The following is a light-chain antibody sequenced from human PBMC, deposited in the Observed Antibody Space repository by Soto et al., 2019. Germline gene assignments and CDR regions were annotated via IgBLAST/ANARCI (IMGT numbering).Light chain of an antibody. CDR1: SSDVGYSNS. Sequence: QSVLTQPASVSGSPGQSITISCTGTSSDVGYSNSVSWYQQHPGKAPKLMIYDVTTRPSGVSNRFSGSKSDNTASLTISGLQAEDEADYYCCSYTTSYSLLFGGGTKVTVL. CDR3: CSYTTSYSLL. V-gene: IGLV2-14*03. J-gene: IGLJ2*01. CDR2: DVT.